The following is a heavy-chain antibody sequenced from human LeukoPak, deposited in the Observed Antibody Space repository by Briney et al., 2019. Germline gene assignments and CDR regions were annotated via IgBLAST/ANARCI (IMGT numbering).Heavy chain of an antibody. CDR2: IYYSGST. J-gene: IGHJ6*02. CDR3: ARGHYYDGSGYYYVPPQYYYYYGMDV. Sequence: SETLSLTCTVSGGSISSYYWSWIRQPPGKGLEWMGYIYYSGSTNYNPSLQSRVTISVDTSKNQPFLKLRSVTAADTAVYYCARGHYYDGSGYYYVPPQYYYYYGMDVWGQGTTVTVSS. CDR1: GGSISSYY. D-gene: IGHD3-22*01. V-gene: IGHV4-59*01.